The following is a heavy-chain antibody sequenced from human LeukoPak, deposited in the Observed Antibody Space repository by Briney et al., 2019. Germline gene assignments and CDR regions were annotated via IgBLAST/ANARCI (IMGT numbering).Heavy chain of an antibody. D-gene: IGHD4-17*01. CDR1: GFTFSSYA. J-gene: IGHJ4*02. CDR2: ISGGAGTP. Sequence: PGGSLRLSCAASGFTFSSYAMSWVRQAPGKGLEWVSGISGGAGTPYYADSVKGRFTISRGNSKSTLYLQMTSLRAEDTAVYYCAKRRTTVITMDYFDYWGQGTLVTVSS. CDR3: AKRRTTVITMDYFDY. V-gene: IGHV3-23*01.